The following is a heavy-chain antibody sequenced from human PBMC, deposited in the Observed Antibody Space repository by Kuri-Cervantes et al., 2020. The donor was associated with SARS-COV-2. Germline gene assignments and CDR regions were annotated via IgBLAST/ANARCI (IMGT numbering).Heavy chain of an antibody. CDR1: GFTFSSYA. CDR3: ARDREWELLHAGAFDI. Sequence: GSLRLSCAASGFTFSSYAMSWVRQAPGKGLEWVAVIWYDGSNKYYADSVKGRFTISRDNSKNTLYLQMNSLRAEDTAVYYCARDREWELLHAGAFDIWGQGTMVTVSS. CDR2: IWYDGSNK. D-gene: IGHD1-26*01. V-gene: IGHV3-33*08. J-gene: IGHJ3*02.